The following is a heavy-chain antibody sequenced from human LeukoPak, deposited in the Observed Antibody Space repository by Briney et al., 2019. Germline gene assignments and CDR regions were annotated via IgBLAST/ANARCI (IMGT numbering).Heavy chain of an antibody. V-gene: IGHV3-7*01. D-gene: IGHD6-6*01. CDR1: GFTFSSYW. Sequence: PGGSLRLSCAASGFTFSSYWMSWVRQAPGKGLEWVANIKQDGSEKYYVDSVKGRFTISRDNAKNSLYLQMNSLRAEDTAVYYCARDRKVLGYSSSSVGGYFDYWGQGTLVTVSS. J-gene: IGHJ4*02. CDR2: IKQDGSEK. CDR3: ARDRKVLGYSSSSVGGYFDY.